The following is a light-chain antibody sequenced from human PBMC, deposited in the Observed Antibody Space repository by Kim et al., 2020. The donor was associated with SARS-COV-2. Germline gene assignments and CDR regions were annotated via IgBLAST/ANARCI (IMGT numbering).Light chain of an antibody. V-gene: IGLV6-57*04. CDR1: SGGIASNY. CDR3: QSYDRTNVV. CDR2: EDN. Sequence: NFTLTQPHSVSESPGKTVTISCTRSSGGIASNYVQWYQQRPGSAPTIVIYEDNERPSGVPDRFSGSIDSSSDSASLTISGLKTEDEADYYCQSYDRTNVVFGGGTQLTVL. J-gene: IGLJ3*02.